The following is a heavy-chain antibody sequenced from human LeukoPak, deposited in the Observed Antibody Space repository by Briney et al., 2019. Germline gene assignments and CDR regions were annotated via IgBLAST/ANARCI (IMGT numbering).Heavy chain of an antibody. Sequence: QTGGPLRLSCAASGFTFSSYAMSWVRQAPGKGLEWVSAISGSGGSTYYADSVKGRFTISRDNSKNTLYLQMNSLRAEDTAVYYCAKDEAAIVATGSDYWGQGTLVTVSS. CDR1: GFTFSSYA. V-gene: IGHV3-23*01. CDR2: ISGSGGST. J-gene: IGHJ4*02. D-gene: IGHD5-12*01. CDR3: AKDEAAIVATGSDY.